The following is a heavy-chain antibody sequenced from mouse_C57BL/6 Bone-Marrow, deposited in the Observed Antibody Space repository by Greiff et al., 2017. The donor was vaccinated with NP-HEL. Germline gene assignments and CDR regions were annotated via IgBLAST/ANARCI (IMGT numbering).Heavy chain of an antibody. CDR2: IDPSDSET. D-gene: IGHD1-1*01. CDR3: ASNYYDSGRFDY. V-gene: IGHV1-52*01. Sequence: QVQLQQSGAELVRPGSSVKLSCKASGYTFTSYWMHWVKQSPIQGLEWIGNIDPSDSETHYNQKFKDKATLTVDKPSSTAYMQLSSLTSEDAAVYYYASNYYDSGRFDYWGQGTTLTVSS. J-gene: IGHJ2*01. CDR1: GYTFTSYW.